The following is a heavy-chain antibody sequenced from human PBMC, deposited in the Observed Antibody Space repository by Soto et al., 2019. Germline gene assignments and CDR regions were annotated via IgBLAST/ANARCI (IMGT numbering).Heavy chain of an antibody. Sequence: QVQLQESGPGLVKPSETLSLTCTVSGDSISSYYWSGIRQPPGKGLECIGYMYYSGSPRYNPSLKSRVTISVDTSKNQFSRKLSSVTAADAAVYYCAGSEVPAQEMDVWGQGTTVTVS. CDR3: AGSEVPAQEMDV. J-gene: IGHJ6*02. CDR2: MYYSGSP. V-gene: IGHV4-59*01. D-gene: IGHD2-2*01. CDR1: GDSISSYY.